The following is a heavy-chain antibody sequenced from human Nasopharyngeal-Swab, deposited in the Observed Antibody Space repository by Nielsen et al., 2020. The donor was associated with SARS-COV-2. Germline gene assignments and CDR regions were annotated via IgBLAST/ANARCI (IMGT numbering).Heavy chain of an antibody. D-gene: IGHD3-9*01. J-gene: IGHJ4*02. CDR3: ARDLLRFFDIFTAPSYFQY. Sequence: LSLTCAASGFTFRTYAMNWVRQAPGKGLEWVSVISGPGDTTSYADSVKGRFTISRDNSKNTLYLQMNGLRAEDTAVYYCARDLLRFFDIFTAPSYFQYWGQGILVTVSS. V-gene: IGHV3-23*01. CDR1: GFTFRTYA. CDR2: ISGPGDTT.